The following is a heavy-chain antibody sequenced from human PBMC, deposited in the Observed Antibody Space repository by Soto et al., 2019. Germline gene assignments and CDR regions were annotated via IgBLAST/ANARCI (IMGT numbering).Heavy chain of an antibody. CDR2: INSDGSST. Sequence: GGSLRLSCTASGFTFSNYLMHWVRQSPGKGLVWVSRINSDGSSTNYADSVKGRFTISRDNARNTLYLQMNSLRAEDTAVYYCAREGFPLGYCTGGSCYSWFDPWGQGTLVTVSS. J-gene: IGHJ5*02. CDR3: AREGFPLGYCTGGSCYSWFDP. V-gene: IGHV3-74*01. CDR1: GFTFSNYL. D-gene: IGHD2-15*01.